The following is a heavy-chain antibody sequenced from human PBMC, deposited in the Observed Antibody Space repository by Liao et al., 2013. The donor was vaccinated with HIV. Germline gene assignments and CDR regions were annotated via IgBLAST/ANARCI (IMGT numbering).Heavy chain of an antibody. J-gene: IGHJ4*02. CDR3: ARVWFGAVDY. CDR1: GGSFSGYY. D-gene: IGHD3-10*01. CDR2: IYTSGSS. V-gene: IGHV4-59*10. Sequence: QVQLQQWGAGLLKPSETLSLTCAVYGGSFSGYYWSWIRQPPGKGLEWIGRIYTSGSSHYNPSLKSRVTISVDTSKNQFTLKLSSVTAADTAVYYCARVWFGAVDYWGQGTLVTVSS.